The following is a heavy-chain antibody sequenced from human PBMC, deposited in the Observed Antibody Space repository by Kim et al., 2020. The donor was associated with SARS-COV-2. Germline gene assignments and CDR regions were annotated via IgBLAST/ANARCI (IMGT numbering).Heavy chain of an antibody. D-gene: IGHD2-2*01. Sequence: YADSVKGRFTISRDNAKNSLYLQMNSLRDEDTAVYNCARVGSTGWGDFDYWGQGTLVTVSS. V-gene: IGHV3-48*02. J-gene: IGHJ4*02. CDR3: ARVGSTGWGDFDY.